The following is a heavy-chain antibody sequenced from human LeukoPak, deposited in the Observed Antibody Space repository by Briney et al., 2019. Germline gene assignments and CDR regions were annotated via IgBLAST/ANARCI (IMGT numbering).Heavy chain of an antibody. D-gene: IGHD2-2*01. CDR2: IYSGGST. J-gene: IGHJ6*02. CDR1: GFSVRSNY. V-gene: IGHV3-66*01. Sequence: GGSLRLSCAASGFSVRSNYMSWVRQAPGKGLEWVSVIYSGGSTYYADSVKGRFTVSRDNSKNTLYLQMNSLRAEDTAVYYCARDSCSSISCYVPYYYGMDVWGQGTTVTVSS. CDR3: ARDSCSSISCYVPYYYGMDV.